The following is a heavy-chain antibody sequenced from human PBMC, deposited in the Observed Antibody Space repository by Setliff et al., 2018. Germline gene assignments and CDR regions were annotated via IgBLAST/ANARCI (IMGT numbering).Heavy chain of an antibody. J-gene: IGHJ5*02. D-gene: IGHD3-22*01. CDR3: VPDSSGPNPNWFDP. Sequence: PGGSLRLSCAATGLTFSNYAVGWVRQAPGRGLEWVSTITGGGDKTYYADSVKGRFTISRDNSKNTMFLQMDSLRAEDTAVYFCVPDSSGPNPNWFDPWGQGTLVTVSS. V-gene: IGHV3-23*01. CDR1: GLTFSNYA. CDR2: ITGGGDKT.